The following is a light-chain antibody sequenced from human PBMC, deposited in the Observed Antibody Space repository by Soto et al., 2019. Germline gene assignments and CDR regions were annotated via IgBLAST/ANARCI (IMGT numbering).Light chain of an antibody. V-gene: IGKV3-20*01. CDR1: QSVSSSY. Sequence: EIVLTQSPGTLSLSPGERATLSCRASQSVSSSYLAWYQQKPGQAPRLLIYGASSRATGIPDRFSGSGSGTDFTLTISRLEPEDLAVYYCQQYGSSPLTFGGGTKVAIK. CDR3: QQYGSSPLT. CDR2: GAS. J-gene: IGKJ4*01.